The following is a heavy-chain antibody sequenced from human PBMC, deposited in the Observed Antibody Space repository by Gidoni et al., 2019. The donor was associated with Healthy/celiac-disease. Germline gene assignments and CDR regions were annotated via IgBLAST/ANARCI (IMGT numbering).Heavy chain of an antibody. CDR1: GYTFTSYG. V-gene: IGHV1-18*04. D-gene: IGHD6-13*01. J-gene: IGHJ6*02. CDR3: ARDQGGAAAGPYYYYYYGMDV. Sequence: QVQLVQSGAEVKKPGASVKVSCKASGYTFTSYGISWVRQAPGQGLEWMGWISAYNGNTNYAQKLQGRVTMTTDTSTSTAYMELRSLRSDDTAVYYCARDQGGAAAGPYYYYYYGMDVWGQGTTVTVSS. CDR2: ISAYNGNT.